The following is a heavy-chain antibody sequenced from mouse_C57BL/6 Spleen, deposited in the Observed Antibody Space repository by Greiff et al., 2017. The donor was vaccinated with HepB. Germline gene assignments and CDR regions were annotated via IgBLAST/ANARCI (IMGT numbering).Heavy chain of an antibody. CDR1: GYTFTSYG. Sequence: QVQLKQSGAELARPGASVKLSCKASGYTFTSYGISWVKQRTGQGLEWIGEIYPRSGNTYYNEKFKGKATLTADKSSSTAYMELRSLTSEDSAVYFCARNDGYSYYAMDYWGQGTSVTVSS. V-gene: IGHV1-81*01. J-gene: IGHJ4*01. CDR3: ARNDGYSYYAMDY. CDR2: IYPRSGNT. D-gene: IGHD2-3*01.